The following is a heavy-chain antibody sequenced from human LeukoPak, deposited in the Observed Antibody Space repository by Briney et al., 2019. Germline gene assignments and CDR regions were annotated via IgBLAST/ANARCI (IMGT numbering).Heavy chain of an antibody. Sequence: ASVKVSCKASGFTFTDYYTHWVRQAPGQGLEWMGSIHPKSGGTKYAQKFQGRVTVTRDTSISAAYMELSRLTSDDTAVYYCARDPPAAGSTEFDFWGQGTLVTVSS. V-gene: IGHV1-2*02. J-gene: IGHJ4*02. CDR1: GFTFTDYY. CDR3: ARDPPAAGSTEFDF. D-gene: IGHD6-13*01. CDR2: IHPKSGGT.